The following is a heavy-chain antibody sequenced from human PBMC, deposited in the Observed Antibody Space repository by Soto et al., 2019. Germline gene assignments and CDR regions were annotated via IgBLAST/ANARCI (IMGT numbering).Heavy chain of an antibody. CDR3: VRRGGSGPTSHGMDV. Sequence: EVQLVESGGGLVQPGGSLRLSCAASGFTFSIYEMDWVRQATGKGLEWVSVIGTAGNTYYSDSVKGRFTISIENAKNSLYLQMNSLRAGDTAVYYCVRRGGSGPTSHGMDVWGQGTTVTVSS. CDR1: GFTFSIYE. V-gene: IGHV3-13*04. D-gene: IGHD3-10*01. J-gene: IGHJ6*02. CDR2: IGTAGNT.